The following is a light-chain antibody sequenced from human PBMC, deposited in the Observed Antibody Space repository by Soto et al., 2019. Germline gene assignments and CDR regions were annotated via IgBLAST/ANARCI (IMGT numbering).Light chain of an antibody. CDR1: SSDVGGYDY. CDR2: EVN. J-gene: IGLJ1*01. V-gene: IGLV2-14*01. CDR3: SSYTTTGARV. Sequence: QSALTQPASVSGSPGQSITISCAGTSSDVGGYDYVSWYQHHPGKAPRLMIYEVNNRPSGVSDRFSGSKSGHTASLTISGLQADDEAEYYCSSYTTTGARVFGSGTKVTVL.